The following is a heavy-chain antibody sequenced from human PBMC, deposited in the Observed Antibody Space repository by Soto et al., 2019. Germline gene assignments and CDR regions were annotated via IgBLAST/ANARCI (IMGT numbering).Heavy chain of an antibody. CDR3: ARRNCAGDCPFDY. V-gene: IGHV5-51*01. D-gene: IGHD2-21*01. J-gene: IGHJ4*02. CDR1: GYIFTNYW. Sequence: GESLKISCKGSGYIFTNYWIGWVRQMPGKGLEWMGIIYPGDSDTRYSPSFQGQVTISADKSVSTAYLQWSSLKASDTAMYYCARRNCAGDCPFDYWGQGTLVTVSS. CDR2: IYPGDSDT.